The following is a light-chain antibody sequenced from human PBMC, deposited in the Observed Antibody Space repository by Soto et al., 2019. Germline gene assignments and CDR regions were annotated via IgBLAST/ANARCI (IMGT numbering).Light chain of an antibody. CDR2: EDN. CDR1: SGSIASNY. Sequence: NFMLTQPHSVSESPGKTVIISCTRSSGSIASNYVQRYQQRPGSSPTTVIYEDNQRPSGVPDRFSGSIDSSSNSASLTISGLETEDEAAYFCQSYDATNQVFGGGTKLTVL. V-gene: IGLV6-57*01. J-gene: IGLJ3*02. CDR3: QSYDATNQV.